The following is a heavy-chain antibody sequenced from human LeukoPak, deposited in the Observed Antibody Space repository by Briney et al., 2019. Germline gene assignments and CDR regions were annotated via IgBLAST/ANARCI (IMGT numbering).Heavy chain of an antibody. CDR1: GFTFSSYG. CDR3: AKDTPLCYFDY. D-gene: IGHD3-16*01. V-gene: IGHV3-30*02. J-gene: IGHJ4*02. CDR2: IRNDGSII. Sequence: GGSLRLSCAASGFTFSSYGMHWIRQAPGKGLEWVAFIRNDGSIIYNADSVKGRFTISRDNSKNTLYLQMNSLRTDDTAVYYCAKDTPLCYFDYWGQGTLVTVSS.